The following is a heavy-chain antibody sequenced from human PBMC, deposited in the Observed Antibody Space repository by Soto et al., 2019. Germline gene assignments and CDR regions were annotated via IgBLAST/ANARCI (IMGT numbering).Heavy chain of an antibody. D-gene: IGHD6-13*01. V-gene: IGHV3-30*18. CDR1: GFTFSSYG. CDR3: AKDRLGYSSSSGGNWFDP. Sequence: GGSLRLSCAASGFTFSSYGMHWVRQAPGKGLEWVAVISYDGSNKYYADSVKGRFTISRDNSKNTLYLQMNSLRAEDTAVYYCAKDRLGYSSSSGGNWFDPWGQGTLVTVSS. J-gene: IGHJ5*02. CDR2: ISYDGSNK.